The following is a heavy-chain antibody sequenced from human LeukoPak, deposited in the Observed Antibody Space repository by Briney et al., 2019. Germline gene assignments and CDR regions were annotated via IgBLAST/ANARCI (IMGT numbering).Heavy chain of an antibody. CDR3: ARESPGGRWLQY. J-gene: IGHJ4*02. CDR1: GGSFSGYY. V-gene: IGHV4-34*01. CDR2: INHSGST. D-gene: IGHD5-24*01. Sequence: SETLSLTCAIYGGSFSGYYWSWIRQPPGKGLEWIGEINHSGSTNYNPSLKSRVTISVDTSKNQFSLKLSSVTAADTAVYYCARESPGGRWLQYWRQGTLVTVSS.